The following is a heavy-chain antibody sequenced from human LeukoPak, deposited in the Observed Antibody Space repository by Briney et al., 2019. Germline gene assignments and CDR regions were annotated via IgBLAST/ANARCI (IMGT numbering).Heavy chain of an antibody. CDR1: GFPFSSDA. CDR3: VREAGYCAPVCVKTNWFDP. J-gene: IGHJ5*02. D-gene: IGHD2-15*01. Sequence: ESLRLSCAASGFPFSSDAMSWIRQPPGKGLDWVAAISNGKTYYADSVRGRFAISRDDSTNTVYLHMSSLRDEDTALYHCVREAGYCAPVCVKTNWFDPWGQGTLVTVSS. V-gene: IGHV3-23*01. CDR2: ISNGKT.